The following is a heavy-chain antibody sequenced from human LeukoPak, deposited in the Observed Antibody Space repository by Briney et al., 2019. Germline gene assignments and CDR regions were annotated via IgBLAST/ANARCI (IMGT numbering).Heavy chain of an antibody. D-gene: IGHD3-22*01. Sequence: PGGSLRLSCAASGFTFSSYTMSWVRQAPGKGLEWVGRIKSKTDGGTTDYAAPVKGRFTISRDDSKNTLFLQMNSLKTEDTAVYYCTTAGLSTVIVVVTRWGQGTLVTVSS. CDR2: IKSKTDGGTT. CDR3: TTAGLSTVIVVVTR. J-gene: IGHJ4*02. V-gene: IGHV3-15*01. CDR1: GFTFSSYT.